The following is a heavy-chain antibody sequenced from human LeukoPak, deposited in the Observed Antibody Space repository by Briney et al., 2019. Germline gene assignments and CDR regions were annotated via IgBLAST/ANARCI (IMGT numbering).Heavy chain of an antibody. CDR3: ARSDELGLLDP. Sequence: PSETLSLTCTVSGGSISSGDYYWSWIRQPPGKGLEWIGYIYYSGSTYYNPSLKSRVTISADTSKNQFSLKLSSVTAADTAVYYCARSDELGLLDPWGQGTLVTVSS. D-gene: IGHD7-27*01. CDR2: IYYSGST. J-gene: IGHJ5*02. V-gene: IGHV4-30-4*08. CDR1: GGSISSGDYY.